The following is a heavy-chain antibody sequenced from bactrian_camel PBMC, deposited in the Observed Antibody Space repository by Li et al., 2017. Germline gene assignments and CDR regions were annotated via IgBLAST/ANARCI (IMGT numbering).Heavy chain of an antibody. J-gene: IGHJ4*01. V-gene: IGHV3-1*01. Sequence: VQLVESGGGLVQPGGSLRLSCVASTFTLNDYAMNWVRQAPGKGLEWVSSINWSDDATNYADSVKGRFTISQDKAKSIVYLQMNSLQPEDTGVYSCAAVSCPRGVVVAAADQYEHWGQGTQVTVS. D-gene: IGHD7*01. CDR3: AAVSCPRGVVVAAADQYEH. CDR2: INWSDDAT. CDR1: TFTLNDYA.